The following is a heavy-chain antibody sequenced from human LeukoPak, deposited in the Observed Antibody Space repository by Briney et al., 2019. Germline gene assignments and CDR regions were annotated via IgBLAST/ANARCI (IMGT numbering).Heavy chain of an antibody. D-gene: IGHD5-18*01. V-gene: IGHV4-39*07. Sequence: PSETLSLTCTVSGGSISSSSYYWGWIRQPPGKGLEWIGTIYYSGSTYYNPSLKSRLTISVDTSKNQFSLKLSSVTAADTAVYYCARGSYEGYYFDYWGQGTLVTVSS. J-gene: IGHJ4*02. CDR1: GGSISSSSYY. CDR3: ARGSYEGYYFDY. CDR2: IYYSGST.